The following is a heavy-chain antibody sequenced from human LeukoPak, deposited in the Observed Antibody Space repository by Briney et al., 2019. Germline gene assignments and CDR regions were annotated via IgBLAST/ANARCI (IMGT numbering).Heavy chain of an antibody. CDR3: ARENVDTAMVIDY. D-gene: IGHD5-18*01. V-gene: IGHV1-46*01. CDR2: INPSGGST. J-gene: IGHJ4*02. CDR1: GYTFTSYY. Sequence: GASVTVSCTASGYTFTSYYMHWVRQAPGQGLEWMGIINPSGGSTSYAQKFQGRVTMTRDTSTSTVYMELSSLRSEDTAVYYCARENVDTAMVIDYWGQGTLVTVSS.